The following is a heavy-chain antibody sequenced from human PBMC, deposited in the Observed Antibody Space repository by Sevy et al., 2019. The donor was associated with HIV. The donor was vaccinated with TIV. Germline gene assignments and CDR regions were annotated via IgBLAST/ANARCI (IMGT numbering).Heavy chain of an antibody. CDR1: GFAFSSYA. V-gene: IGHV3-30-3*01. CDR3: AREGGYCSGGSGYSYAFDF. J-gene: IGHJ3*01. D-gene: IGHD2-15*01. CDR2: ISYDGSNK. Sequence: GGSLRLSCAASGFAFSSYAMHWVRQAPGKGLEWVAVISYDGSNKYYADSVKGRFTISRDNSKSTLYLQMNSLRAEDTAVDYCAREGGYCSGGSGYSYAFDFWGQGTMVTVSS.